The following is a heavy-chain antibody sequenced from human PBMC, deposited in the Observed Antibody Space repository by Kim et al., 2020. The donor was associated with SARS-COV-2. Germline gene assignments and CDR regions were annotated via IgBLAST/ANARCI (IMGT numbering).Heavy chain of an antibody. Sequence: GESLKISCKGSGYSFTSYWIGWVRQMPGKGLEWMGIIYPGDSDTRYSPSFQGQVTISADKSISTAYLQWSSLKASDTAMYYCALRPYDSSGYYRSGYLYFQHWGQGTLVTVSS. CDR2: IYPGDSDT. CDR3: ALRPYDSSGYYRSGYLYFQH. CDR1: GYSFTSYW. V-gene: IGHV5-51*01. D-gene: IGHD3-22*01. J-gene: IGHJ1*01.